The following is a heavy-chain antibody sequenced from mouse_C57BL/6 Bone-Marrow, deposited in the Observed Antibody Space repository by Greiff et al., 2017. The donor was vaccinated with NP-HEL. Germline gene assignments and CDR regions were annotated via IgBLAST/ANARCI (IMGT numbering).Heavy chain of an antibody. D-gene: IGHD1-1*01. CDR3: ARSGVYYYSSSYFDY. J-gene: IGHJ2*01. CDR1: GYAFTNYL. V-gene: IGHV1-54*01. Sequence: QVQLQQSGAELVRPGTSVKVSCKASGYAFTNYLIEWVKQRPGQGLEWIGVINPGSGGTNYNEKFKGKATLTADKSSSTAYMQLSSLTSEDSAVYFCARSGVYYYSSSYFDYWGQGTTLTVSS. CDR2: INPGSGGT.